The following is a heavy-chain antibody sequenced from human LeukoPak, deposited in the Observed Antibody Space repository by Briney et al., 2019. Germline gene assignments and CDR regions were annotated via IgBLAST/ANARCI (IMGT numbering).Heavy chain of an antibody. CDR1: GFTFSNYA. Sequence: GGSLRLSCAASGFTFSNYAMNWVRQAPGKGLERVSVITGSGGTTFYADSVKGRFTISGDNSKNTVFLQMNSLRAEDTAVYYCATAGGSSGSYPLIYWGQGILVTVSS. V-gene: IGHV3-23*01. D-gene: IGHD6-19*01. CDR2: ITGSGGTT. CDR3: ATAGGSSGSYPLIY. J-gene: IGHJ4*02.